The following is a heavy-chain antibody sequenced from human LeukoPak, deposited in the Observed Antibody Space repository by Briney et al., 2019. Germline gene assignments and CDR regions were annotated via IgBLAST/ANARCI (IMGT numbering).Heavy chain of an antibody. CDR1: GASIRSHH. V-gene: IGHV4-59*11. Sequence: SETLSLTCTVSGASIRSHHWTWIRQPPGKGLEWIGNVYYVGSTSYSPSLKSRVTISLDTSKNQFSLEMNSVTAADTAGYYCARSGDSSAYYSFWGQGILVTVSS. J-gene: IGHJ4*02. CDR2: VYYVGST. CDR3: ARSGDSSAYYSF. D-gene: IGHD3-22*01.